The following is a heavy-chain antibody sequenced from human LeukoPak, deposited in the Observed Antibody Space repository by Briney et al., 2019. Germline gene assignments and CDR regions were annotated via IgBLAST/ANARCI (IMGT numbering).Heavy chain of an antibody. CDR1: GFTLSSYW. Sequence: GGSQRLSCAASGFTLSSYWMSWVRQAPGKGLEWVANINRDGSEKYYVDSVKGRFTISRDNAKNSLYLQMNSLRAEDTAVYYCARVLVGLFHYYYYGMDVWGQGTTVTVSS. CDR2: INRDGSEK. J-gene: IGHJ6*02. D-gene: IGHD1-26*01. CDR3: ARVLVGLFHYYYYGMDV. V-gene: IGHV3-7*02.